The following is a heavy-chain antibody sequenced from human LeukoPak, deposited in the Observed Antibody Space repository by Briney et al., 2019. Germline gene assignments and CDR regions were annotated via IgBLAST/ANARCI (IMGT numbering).Heavy chain of an antibody. CDR1: GGSISSYY. Sequence: SETLSLTCTVSGGSISSYYWSWIRQPPGKGLEWIGYIYYSGSTNYNPSLKSRVTISVDTSKNQFSLKLSSVTAADTAVYYCARGDSSRTFYWGQGTLVTVSS. CDR2: IYYSGST. CDR3: ARGDSSRTFY. V-gene: IGHV4-59*12. D-gene: IGHD6-19*01. J-gene: IGHJ4*02.